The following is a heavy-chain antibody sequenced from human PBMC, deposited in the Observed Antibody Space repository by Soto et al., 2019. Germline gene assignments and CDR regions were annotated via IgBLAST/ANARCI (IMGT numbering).Heavy chain of an antibody. J-gene: IGHJ4*02. V-gene: IGHV3-7*02. D-gene: IGHD3-10*01. CDR1: GFIFRSFW. CDR2: INQDGTET. CDR3: VHSPLARGVSFVTD. Sequence: EVQVVESGGGLVQPGESLRLSCAASGFIFRSFWMSWVRQSPGKGLEWVANINQDGTETYYVDSVKGRFTISRDNAKNSWYLQMNSLRVEDTAVYYCVHSPLARGVSFVTDLGQGTLVTVSA.